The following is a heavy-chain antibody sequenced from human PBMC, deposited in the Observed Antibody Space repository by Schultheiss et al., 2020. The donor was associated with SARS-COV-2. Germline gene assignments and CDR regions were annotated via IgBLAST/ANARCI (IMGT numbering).Heavy chain of an antibody. V-gene: IGHV4-38-2*01. J-gene: IGHJ6*02. Sequence: SETLSLTCAVSGYSVSSGFYWSWIRQPPGKGLEWIGSFYYSASTYYNPSLKSRVTISVDTSKNQFSLKLSSVTAADTAVYYCARVGEEGFGEEYYYYYYGMDVWGQGTTVTVSS. CDR2: FYYSAST. D-gene: IGHD3-10*01. CDR3: ARVGEEGFGEEYYYYYYGMDV. CDR1: GYSVSSGFY.